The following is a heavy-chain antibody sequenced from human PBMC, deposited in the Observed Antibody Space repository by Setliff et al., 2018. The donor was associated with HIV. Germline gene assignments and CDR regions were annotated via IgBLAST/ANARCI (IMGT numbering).Heavy chain of an antibody. J-gene: IGHJ6*03. D-gene: IGHD3-3*01. CDR2: IKEDGSDK. CDR3: ARGSTIFGVATHGYYYYMDV. V-gene: IGHV3-7*01. CDR1: GFTFSSYW. Sequence: GESLKISCAASGFTFSSYWMSWVRQAPGKGLEWVANIKEDGSDKAYVDSVKGRFTISRDNAKNSLYLQMNSLRVDDTAVYYCARGSTIFGVATHGYYYYMDVWGTGTTVTVSS.